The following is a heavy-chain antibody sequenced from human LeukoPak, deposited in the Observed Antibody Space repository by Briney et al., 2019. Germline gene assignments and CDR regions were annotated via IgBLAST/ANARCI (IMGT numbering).Heavy chain of an antibody. D-gene: IGHD3-22*01. V-gene: IGHV3-9*01. CDR3: ANNLRGYYKYYFDY. CDR1: GFTFDDYA. CDR2: ISWNSGSI. Sequence: GGSLRLSCAASGFTFDDYAMHWVRQAPGKGLECFSGISWNSGSIRYADSLKGLFTISRDNANNSLYLQIDSLRAEDTALYYCANNLRGYYKYYFDYWGQGPLVSVSS. J-gene: IGHJ4*02.